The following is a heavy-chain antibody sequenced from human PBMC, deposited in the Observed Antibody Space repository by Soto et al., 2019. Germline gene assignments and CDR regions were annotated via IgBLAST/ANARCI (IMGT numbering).Heavy chain of an antibody. CDR2: ISTDNGNT. J-gene: IGHJ6*03. Sequence: QVQLVQSGAEMKQPGASVKVSCKASGYSFTKYAIHWVRQAPGQRLEWMGWISTDNGNTQYSQKFQGRVTITRDTSSTLLYMQLSSLTSEDTGVYFCAKEPWTIQPNGNYCYYTDVWGKGTTVTVSS. V-gene: IGHV1-3*04. D-gene: IGHD2-21*01. CDR1: GYSFTKYA. CDR3: AKEPWTIQPNGNYCYYTDV.